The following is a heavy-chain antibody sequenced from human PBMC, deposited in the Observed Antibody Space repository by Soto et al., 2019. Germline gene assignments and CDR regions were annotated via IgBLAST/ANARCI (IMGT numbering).Heavy chain of an antibody. CDR1: GGTSSSYA. D-gene: IGHD1-26*01. CDR3: ASNTGSYYEYYYYGMDV. J-gene: IGHJ6*02. CDR2: IIPIFGTA. Sequence: GASVKVSCKASGGTSSSYAISWVRQAPGQGLEWMGGIIPIFGTANYAQKFQGRVTITADKSTSTAYMELSSLRFEDTAVYYCASNTGSYYEYYYYGMDVWGQGTTVTVSS. V-gene: IGHV1-69*06.